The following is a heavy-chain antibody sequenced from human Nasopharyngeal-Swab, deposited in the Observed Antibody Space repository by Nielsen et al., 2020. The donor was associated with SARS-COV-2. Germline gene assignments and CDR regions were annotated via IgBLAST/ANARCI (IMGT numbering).Heavy chain of an antibody. V-gene: IGHV3-33*01. CDR2: IWYDGSNK. J-gene: IGHJ6*02. CDR1: GFTFSSYG. D-gene: IGHD6-6*01. Sequence: GESLKISCAASGFTFSSYGMHWVRQAPGKGLEWVAVIWYDGSNKYYAGSVKGRFTISRDNSKNTLYLQMNSLRAEDTAVYYCARDWYSSSSDHYYYGMDVWGQGTTVTVSS. CDR3: ARDWYSSSSDHYYYGMDV.